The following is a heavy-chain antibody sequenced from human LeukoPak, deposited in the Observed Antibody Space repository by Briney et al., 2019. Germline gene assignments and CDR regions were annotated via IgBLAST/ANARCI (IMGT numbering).Heavy chain of an antibody. CDR1: GYTFTRYY. D-gene: IGHD6-19*01. V-gene: IGHV1-46*01. CDR3: VRSLAVDGTRAY. Sequence: GASVKVSCKASGYTFTRYYMHWVRQAPGQGLEWMGIINTSGGSTSYAQKFQGRVTMTRDTSTSTVYMELSSLRSEDTAVYYCVRSLAVDGTRAYWGQGTPVIVSS. CDR2: INTSGGST. J-gene: IGHJ4*02.